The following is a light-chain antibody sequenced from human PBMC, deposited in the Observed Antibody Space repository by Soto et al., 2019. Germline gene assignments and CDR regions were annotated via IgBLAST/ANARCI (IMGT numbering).Light chain of an antibody. CDR1: QSVSSSY. Sequence: EIVMTQSPGTLSLSPGERATLSSRASQSVSSSYLAWYQQKPGQAPRLLIYGASNRATGIPARFSGSGSGTDFTLTISSLEPEDFAVYYCQQRSNWPQTFGQGTKVDIK. J-gene: IGKJ1*01. CDR2: GAS. CDR3: QQRSNWPQT. V-gene: IGKV3D-20*02.